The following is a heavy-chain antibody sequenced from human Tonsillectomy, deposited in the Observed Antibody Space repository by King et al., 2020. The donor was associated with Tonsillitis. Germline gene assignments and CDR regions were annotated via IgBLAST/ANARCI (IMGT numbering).Heavy chain of an antibody. Sequence: VQLVESGGGLVQPGGSLRLSCAASGFTFSSYWIHWVRQAPGKGLVWVSRINSDGSSTSYADSVQGRFTISRDNAKNTLYLQMNSLRDEDTAVYYCSIGVYNSYGLDVWGQGTTVTVS. D-gene: IGHD1-1*01. CDR2: INSDGSST. CDR3: SIGVYNSYGLDV. V-gene: IGHV3-74*01. J-gene: IGHJ6*02. CDR1: GFTFSSYW.